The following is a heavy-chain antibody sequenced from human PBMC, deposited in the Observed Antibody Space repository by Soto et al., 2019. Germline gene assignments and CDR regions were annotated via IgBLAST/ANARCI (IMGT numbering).Heavy chain of an antibody. Sequence: KTSETLSLTCTFSGDSISSSRYYWGWVRQPPGKGLEWIGSIYYRGSTYYSPSLKSRVTISVDTSKNQFSLKLSSVTAADTAVYYCARHLQPNTGYCSSTRCYHFDYWGQGTLGTVSS. V-gene: IGHV4-39*01. D-gene: IGHD2-2*01. CDR1: GDSISSSRYY. CDR3: ARHLQPNTGYCSSTRCYHFDY. CDR2: IYYRGST. J-gene: IGHJ4*02.